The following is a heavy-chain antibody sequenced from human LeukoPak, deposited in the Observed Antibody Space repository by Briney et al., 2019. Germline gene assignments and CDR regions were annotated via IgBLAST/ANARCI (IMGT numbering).Heavy chain of an antibody. J-gene: IGHJ4*02. V-gene: IGHV4-4*07. CDR3: ARGLFRQIEYSSSSETFDY. CDR1: GGSISSYY. Sequence: SETLSLTCTVSGGSISSYYWSWIRQPAGKGLEWIGRIYTSGSTNYNPSLKSRVTMSVDTSKNQFSLKLSSVTAADTAVYYCARGLFRQIEYSSSSETFDYWGQGTLVTVSS. D-gene: IGHD6-6*01. CDR2: IYTSGST.